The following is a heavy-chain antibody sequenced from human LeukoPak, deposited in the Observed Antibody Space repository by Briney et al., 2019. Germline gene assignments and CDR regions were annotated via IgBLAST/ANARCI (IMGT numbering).Heavy chain of an antibody. CDR1: GYTFPNYG. Sequence: ASVKVSCKASGYTFPNYGISWVRQAPGQRLEWMGWISTYNGDTNYAQKLQGRVTMTTDTSTNTAYMELRSLRSDDTAVYYCARGPRVSMVRGVIHFDYWGQGTLVTVSS. CDR2: ISTYNGDT. D-gene: IGHD3-10*01. J-gene: IGHJ4*02. V-gene: IGHV1-18*01. CDR3: ARGPRVSMVRGVIHFDY.